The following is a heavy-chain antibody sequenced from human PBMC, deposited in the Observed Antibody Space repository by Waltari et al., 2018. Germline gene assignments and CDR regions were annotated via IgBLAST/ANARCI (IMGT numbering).Heavy chain of an antibody. CDR1: GFSLSTNAMC. Sequence: QVTLTVSGPALVKPAQTLTLTCTFSGFSLSTNAMCVTWVRQSPGKALEWLARIDWDGDKYYSSSLNTRLSISKDTSRNEVALTLTDVDPADTSTYYCAQTTAGLTFGGLIINYYYYMAVWGKGTTVIVSS. J-gene: IGHJ6*03. CDR2: IDWDGDK. V-gene: IGHV2-70*15. D-gene: IGHD3-16*02. CDR3: AQTTAGLTFGGLIINYYYYMAV.